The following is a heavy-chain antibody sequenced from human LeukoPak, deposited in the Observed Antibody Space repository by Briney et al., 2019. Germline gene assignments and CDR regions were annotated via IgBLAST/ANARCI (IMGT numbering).Heavy chain of an antibody. Sequence: PGGSLRLSCAASGFTFSSYSMNWVRQAPGKGLEWVSSISSSSSCIYYADSVKGRFTISRDNAKNSLYLQMNSLRAEDTAVYYCASSRLVVGIDYWGQGTLVTVSS. D-gene: IGHD3-22*01. J-gene: IGHJ4*02. V-gene: IGHV3-21*01. CDR2: ISSSSSCI. CDR1: GFTFSSYS. CDR3: ASSRLVVGIDY.